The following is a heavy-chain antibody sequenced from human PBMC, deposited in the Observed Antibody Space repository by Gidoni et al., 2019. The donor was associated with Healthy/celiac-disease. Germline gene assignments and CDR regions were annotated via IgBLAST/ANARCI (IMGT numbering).Heavy chain of an antibody. Sequence: QVQLVQSGAEVKKPGASVKVSCKASGYTFTGYYMHWVRQAPGQGLEWMGWINPNSGGTNYAQKFQGWVTMTRDTSISTAYMELSRLRSDDTAVYYCARALDYGGNSAWFDPWGQGTLVTVSS. D-gene: IGHD4-17*01. CDR3: ARALDYGGNSAWFDP. V-gene: IGHV1-2*04. J-gene: IGHJ5*02. CDR2: INPNSGGT. CDR1: GYTFTGYY.